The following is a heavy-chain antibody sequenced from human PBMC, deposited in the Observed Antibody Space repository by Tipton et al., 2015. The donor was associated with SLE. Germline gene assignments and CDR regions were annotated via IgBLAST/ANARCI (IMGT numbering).Heavy chain of an antibody. CDR1: GFTFSSYG. V-gene: IGHV3-33*06. CDR3: AKDIIATAPYYGMDV. CDR2: IWYDGSNK. D-gene: IGHD6-13*01. J-gene: IGHJ6*02. Sequence: SPRLSCAASGFTFSSYGMHWVRQAPGKGLEWVAVIWYDGSNKYYADSVKGRFTISRDNSKNTLYLQMNSLRAEDTAVYYCAKDIIATAPYYGMDVWGQGTTVTVSS.